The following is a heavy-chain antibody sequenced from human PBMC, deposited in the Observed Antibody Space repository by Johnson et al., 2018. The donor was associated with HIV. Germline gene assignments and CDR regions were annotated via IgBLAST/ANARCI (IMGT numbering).Heavy chain of an antibody. CDR1: GFTFSSYA. CDR2: ISYDGSNK. D-gene: IGHD2-21*01. Sequence: VQLVESGGGVVQPGRSLRLSCAASGFTFSSYAMHWVRQAPGKGLEWVAVISYDGSNKYYADSVKGRFTISRDNSKNTLYLQMNSLRAEDTAAYYCAKGEGYCGGDCLDAFDIWGQGTVVTVSS. CDR3: AKGEGYCGGDCLDAFDI. J-gene: IGHJ3*02. V-gene: IGHV3-30*04.